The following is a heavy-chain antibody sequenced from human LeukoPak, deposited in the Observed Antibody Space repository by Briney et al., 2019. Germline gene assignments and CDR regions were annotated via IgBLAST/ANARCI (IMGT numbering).Heavy chain of an antibody. CDR1: GGSFSGYY. CDR3: ARAGLRLGELSPPYYFDY. J-gene: IGHJ4*02. D-gene: IGHD3-16*02. V-gene: IGHV4-34*01. CDR2: INHSGST. Sequence: SETLSLTCAVYGGSFSGYYWSWLRQPPGKGLEWIGEINHSGSTNYNPSLKSRVTISVDTSKNQFSLKLSSVTAADTAVYYCARAGLRLGELSPPYYFDYWGQGTLVTVSS.